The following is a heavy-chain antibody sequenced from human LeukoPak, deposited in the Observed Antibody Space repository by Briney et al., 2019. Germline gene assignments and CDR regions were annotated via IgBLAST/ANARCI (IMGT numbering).Heavy chain of an antibody. Sequence: GGSLRLSCAASGFTFSSHAMNWVRQAPGKGLEWVSSIGGIGASTHYADSVKGRFTISRDNARNTLYLQMSSLRADDTAVYYCARGTMVAPGVDYWGQGTLVTVSS. CDR3: ARGTMVAPGVDY. CDR1: GFTFSSHA. CDR2: IGGIGAST. V-gene: IGHV3-23*01. J-gene: IGHJ4*02. D-gene: IGHD4-23*01.